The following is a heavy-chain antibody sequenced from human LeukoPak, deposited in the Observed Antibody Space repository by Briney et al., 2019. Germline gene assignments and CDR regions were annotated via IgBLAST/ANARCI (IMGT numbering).Heavy chain of an antibody. CDR2: FYPTGTT. D-gene: IGHD3-10*01. CDR3: GRQGYTASYYFVDY. V-gene: IGHV4-4*07. CDR1: GGSINSYY. Sequence: PSEILFFTCTAAGGSINSYYWGWVRQPGGKGLEWIGRFYPTGTTNYSPSFKSRLTMSLDTSKNQFSLKLRSVTAADTAVYYCGRQGYTASYYFVDYWSQGTLVTVSS. J-gene: IGHJ4*02.